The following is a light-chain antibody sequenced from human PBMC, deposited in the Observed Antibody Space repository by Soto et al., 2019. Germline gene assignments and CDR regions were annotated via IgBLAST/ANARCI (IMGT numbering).Light chain of an antibody. CDR1: QSISSY. CDR3: QQSYSSPRT. J-gene: IGKJ2*02. V-gene: IGKV1-39*01. CDR2: AAS. Sequence: DSQMTQSPSSLSASVGDRVTITCRASQSISSYLNWYQLKPGKAPKLLIYAASSLQSGVPSRFSGSGSGTDFTLTISSLQPEDFGTYYCQQSYSSPRTLGQGNKLEIK.